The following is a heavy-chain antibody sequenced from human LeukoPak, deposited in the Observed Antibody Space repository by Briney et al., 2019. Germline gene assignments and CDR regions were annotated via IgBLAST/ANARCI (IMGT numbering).Heavy chain of an antibody. D-gene: IGHD3-22*01. J-gene: IGHJ1*01. CDR1: GGSISSYY. Sequence: PSETLSLTCTVSGGSISSYYWSWIRQPPGKGLEWIGYISYSGDTNYNPPLKSRVTISADTSKNQFSLKLSSVTAADTAVYYCARLGPYTYYYDSSGQRYFQHWGQGTLVTVSS. V-gene: IGHV4-59*12. CDR3: ARLGPYTYYYDSSGQRYFQH. CDR2: ISYSGDT.